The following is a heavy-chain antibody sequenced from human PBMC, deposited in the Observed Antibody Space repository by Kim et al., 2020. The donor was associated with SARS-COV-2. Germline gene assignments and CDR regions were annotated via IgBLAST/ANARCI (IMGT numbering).Heavy chain of an antibody. CDR1: GYTFTSYG. CDR2: ISAYNGNT. J-gene: IGHJ4*02. D-gene: IGHD3-10*01. CDR3: ARDQKRRRFGEPLD. V-gene: IGHV1-18*01. Sequence: ASVKVSCKASGYTFTSYGISWVRQAPGQGLEWMGWISAYNGNTNYAQKLQGRVTMTTDTSTSTAYMELRSLKSDDTAVYYCARDQKRRRFGEPLDWGQGTLVTVSS.